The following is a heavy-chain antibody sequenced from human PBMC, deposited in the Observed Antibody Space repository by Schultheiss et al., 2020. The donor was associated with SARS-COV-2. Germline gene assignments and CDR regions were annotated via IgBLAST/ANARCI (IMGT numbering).Heavy chain of an antibody. Sequence: SETLSLTCTVSGGSISSGGYYWSWIRQHPGKGLEWIGEINHSGSTNYNPSLKSRVTISVDTSKNQFSLKLSSVTAADTAVYYCASGSSSSEVYYYYGMDVWGQGTTVTVSS. CDR2: INHSGST. CDR3: ASGSSSSEVYYYYGMDV. CDR1: GGSISSGGYY. J-gene: IGHJ6*02. V-gene: IGHV4-30-4*08. D-gene: IGHD6-6*01.